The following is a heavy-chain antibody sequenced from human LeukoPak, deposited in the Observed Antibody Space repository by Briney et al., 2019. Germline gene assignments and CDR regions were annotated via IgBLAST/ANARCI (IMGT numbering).Heavy chain of an antibody. CDR2: IYHNGDT. CDR3: ATYYGSGYRFDY. D-gene: IGHD3-10*01. J-gene: IGHJ4*02. Sequence: SETLSLTYAVSGDSISSSKWWSWVRQPPGKGLEWIGEIYHNGDTNYNPSLKSRVTMSVDKSENQFSLKLTSVTAADTAVYYCATYYGSGYRFDYWGQGTLVTVSS. V-gene: IGHV4-4*02. CDR1: GDSISSSKW.